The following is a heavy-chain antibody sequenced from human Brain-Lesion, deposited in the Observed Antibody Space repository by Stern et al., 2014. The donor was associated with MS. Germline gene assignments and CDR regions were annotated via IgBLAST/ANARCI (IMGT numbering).Heavy chain of an antibody. CDR2: VSYDGSNK. J-gene: IGHJ5*02. CDR1: GFTFGSCA. Sequence: DQLVESGGGVVQPGRPLRLSCVASGFTFGSCAMHWVRQAPGKGLEWVAGVSYDGSNKYYADSVKGRFTIFRDNSRNTLYMQMSSLRPEDTAVYYCAKDRQYLTYFFDHWGQGSLVTVSS. V-gene: IGHV3-30*18. CDR3: AKDRQYLTYFFDH. D-gene: IGHD2/OR15-2a*01.